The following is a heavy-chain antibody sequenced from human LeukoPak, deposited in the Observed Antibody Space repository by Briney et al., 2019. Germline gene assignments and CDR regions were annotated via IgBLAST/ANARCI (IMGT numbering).Heavy chain of an antibody. Sequence: SETLSLTCTVSGDSLSSHYWSWIRQPPGKGLEWIGYIYGSGSTHYDPSLRSRVTISEDPSKNQFSLKLTSVTAADTAVYYCARNVGWYSHDSWGQGTLVTVSS. CDR2: IYGSGST. J-gene: IGHJ4*02. V-gene: IGHV4-59*08. CDR1: GDSLSSHY. CDR3: ARNVGWYSHDS. D-gene: IGHD6-19*01.